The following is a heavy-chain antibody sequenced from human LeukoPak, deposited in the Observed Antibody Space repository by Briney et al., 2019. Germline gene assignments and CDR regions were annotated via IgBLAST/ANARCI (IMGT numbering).Heavy chain of an antibody. D-gene: IGHD3-3*01. CDR3: ASHRVTIFGVVIPFDP. Sequence: GGSLRLSCAASGFTFSSYRMHWVRQAPGKGLVWVSRINSDGSSTSYADSVKGRFTISRDNAKNTLYLQMNSLRAEDTAVYYCASHRVTIFGVVIPFDPWGQGTLVTVSS. CDR1: GFTFSSYR. CDR2: INSDGSST. J-gene: IGHJ5*02. V-gene: IGHV3-74*01.